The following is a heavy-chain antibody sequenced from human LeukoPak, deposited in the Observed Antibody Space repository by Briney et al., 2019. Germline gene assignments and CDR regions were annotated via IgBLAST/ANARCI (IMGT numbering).Heavy chain of an antibody. J-gene: IGHJ4*02. D-gene: IGHD5-12*01. CDR1: GGTFSSYA. Sequence: ASVKVSCKASGGTFSSYAIGWVRQAPGQGLEWMGRIIPILGIANYAQKFQGRVTITADKSTSTAYMELSSLRSEDTAVYYCARDRIEMATSPFDYWGQGTLVTVSS. CDR2: IIPILGIA. CDR3: ARDRIEMATSPFDY. V-gene: IGHV1-69*04.